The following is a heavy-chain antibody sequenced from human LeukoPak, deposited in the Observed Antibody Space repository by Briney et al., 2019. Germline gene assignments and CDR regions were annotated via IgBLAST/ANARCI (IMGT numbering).Heavy chain of an antibody. Sequence: PGGSLRLSCGASGFTFSSYGMHGVRQAPGKGREGGAFIRYDGSNKYYADSVKGRFTISRDNSKNTLYLQMNSLRAEDTAVYYCEKDLVASRYCSSTRCYQDYWGQGPLVTVSS. V-gene: IGHV3-30*02. CDR1: GFTFSSYG. CDR2: IRYDGSNK. D-gene: IGHD2-2*01. J-gene: IGHJ4*02. CDR3: EKDLVASRYCSSTRCYQDY.